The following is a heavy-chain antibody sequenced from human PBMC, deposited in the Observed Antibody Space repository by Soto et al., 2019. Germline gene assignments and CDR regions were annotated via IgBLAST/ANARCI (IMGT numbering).Heavy chain of an antibody. Sequence: QVQLVESGGGVVQPGRSLRLSCAASGFTFSSYAMHWVRQAPGKGLEWVAVISYDGSNKYYADSVKGRFTISRDNSKNTLYLQMNSLRAEDTAVYYCARVRLYADYYYGMDVW. J-gene: IGHJ6*01. D-gene: IGHD2-8*01. V-gene: IGHV3-30-3*01. CDR1: GFTFSSYA. CDR3: ARVRLYADYYYGMDV. CDR2: ISYDGSNK.